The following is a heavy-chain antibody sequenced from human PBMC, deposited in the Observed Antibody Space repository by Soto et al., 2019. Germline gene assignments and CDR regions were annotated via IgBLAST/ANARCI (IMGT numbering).Heavy chain of an antibody. J-gene: IGHJ4*02. V-gene: IGHV4-39*01. CDR1: GGSISSSSYY. D-gene: IGHD1-26*01. CDR3: ARLSGSYRRTSFDY. Sequence: SETLSLTCTVSGGSISSSSYYWGWIRQPPGKGLEWIGSIYYSGSTYYNPSLKSRVTISVDTSKNQFSLKLSSVTAADTAVYYFARLSGSYRRTSFDYWGQGNLVPVSS. CDR2: IYYSGST.